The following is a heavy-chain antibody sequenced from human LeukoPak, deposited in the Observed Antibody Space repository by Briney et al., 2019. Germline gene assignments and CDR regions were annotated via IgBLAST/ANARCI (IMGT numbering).Heavy chain of an antibody. CDR3: ARLPGVAAAHYYFDY. J-gene: IGHJ4*02. CDR1: GGSISSYY. D-gene: IGHD6-13*01. CDR2: IYYSGST. Sequence: SETLSLTRTVSGGSISSYYWSWIRQPPGKGLEWIGYIYYSGSTNYNPSLKSRVTISVDTSKNQFSLKLSSVTAADTAVYYCARLPGVAAAHYYFDYWGQGTLVTVSS. V-gene: IGHV4-59*01.